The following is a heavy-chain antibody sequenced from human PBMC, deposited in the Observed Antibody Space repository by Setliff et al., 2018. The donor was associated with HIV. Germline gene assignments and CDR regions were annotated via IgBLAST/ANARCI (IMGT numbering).Heavy chain of an antibody. CDR2: INPNSGGT. D-gene: IGHD3-9*01. CDR1: GYTFTGYY. J-gene: IGHJ6*03. CDR3: ARVAPTYYDILTGWAYYMDV. Sequence: GASVKVSCKASGYTFTGYYMHWVRQAPGQGLEWMGWINPNSGGTNYAQKFQGRVTMTRDTSISTAYMELSRLRSDDTAVYYCARVAPTYYDILTGWAYYMDVWGKGTTVTV. V-gene: IGHV1-2*02.